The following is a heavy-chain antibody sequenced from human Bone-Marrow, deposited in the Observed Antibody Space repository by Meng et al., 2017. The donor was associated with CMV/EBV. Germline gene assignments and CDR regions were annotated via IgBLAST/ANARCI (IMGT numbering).Heavy chain of an antibody. CDR2: ISSSSSYI. Sequence: GESLKISCAASGFTFSSYSMNWVRQAPGKGLEWVSSISSSSSYIYYADSVKGRFTISRDNAKNSLYLQMNSLSAEDTAVYYCARGRSSWYYFDYWGQGTLVTVSS. CDR3: ARGRSSWYYFDY. D-gene: IGHD6-13*01. V-gene: IGHV3-21*01. CDR1: GFTFSSYS. J-gene: IGHJ4*02.